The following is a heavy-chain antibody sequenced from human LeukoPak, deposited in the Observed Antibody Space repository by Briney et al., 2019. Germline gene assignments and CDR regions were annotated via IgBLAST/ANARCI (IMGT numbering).Heavy chain of an antibody. CDR3: ARDFERPDY. D-gene: IGHD3/OR15-3a*01. CDR1: GGSFSGYY. J-gene: IGHJ4*02. V-gene: IGHV4-34*01. CDR2: INHSGST. Sequence: SETLSLTCAVYGGSFSGYYWSWIRQPPRKGLEWIGEINHSGSTNYNPSLKSRVTISVDTSKNQFSLKLSSVTAADTAVYYCARDFERPDYWGQGTLVTVSS.